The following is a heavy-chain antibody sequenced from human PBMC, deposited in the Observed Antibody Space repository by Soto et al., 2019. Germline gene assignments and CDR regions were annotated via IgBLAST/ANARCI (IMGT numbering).Heavy chain of an antibody. V-gene: IGHV3-33*01. J-gene: IGHJ4*02. Sequence: GGSLRLSCAASGFTFSSYGMHWVRQAPGKGLEWVAVIWYDGSNKYYADSVKGRFTISRDNSKNTLYLQMNSLRAEDTAVYYCARGLEMATIERFDYWGQGTLVTVSS. CDR1: GFTFSSYG. CDR3: ARGLEMATIERFDY. D-gene: IGHD5-12*01. CDR2: IWYDGSNK.